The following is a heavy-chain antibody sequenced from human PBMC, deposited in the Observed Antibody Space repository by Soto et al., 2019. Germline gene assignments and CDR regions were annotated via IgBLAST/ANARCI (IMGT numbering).Heavy chain of an antibody. Sequence: PSETLSLTCTVSGGSISSGDYYWSWIRQPPGKGLEWIGYIYYSGSTYYNPSLKSRVTISVDTSKNQFSLKLSSVTAADTAVYYCARDRGGYYTTYYYYYGMDVWGQGTTVTVSS. D-gene: IGHD3-3*01. J-gene: IGHJ6*02. V-gene: IGHV4-30-4*01. CDR2: IYYSGST. CDR3: ARDRGGYYTTYYYYYGMDV. CDR1: GGSISSGDYY.